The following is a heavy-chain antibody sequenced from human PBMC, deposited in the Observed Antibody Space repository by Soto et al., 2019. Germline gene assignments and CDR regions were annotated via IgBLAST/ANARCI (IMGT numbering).Heavy chain of an antibody. V-gene: IGHV5-51*01. CDR3: ATRYCGPVYYF. Sequence: GESLKISCKGSGYRFTDHWIGWVRQMPGKGLEWMGIIYPGDSDIRVTPSFQGQVTISADKSINTAYLQWSSLKASDTALYYCATRYCGPVYYFWGQGTLVTVSS. CDR2: IYPGDSDI. CDR1: GYRFTDHW. D-gene: IGHD3-10*01. J-gene: IGHJ4*02.